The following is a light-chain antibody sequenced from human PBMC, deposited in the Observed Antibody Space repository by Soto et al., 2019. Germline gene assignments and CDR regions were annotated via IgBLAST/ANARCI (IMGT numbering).Light chain of an antibody. J-gene: IGKJ2*01. V-gene: IGKV3-15*01. CDR2: GAS. CDR3: HQYNSYSYT. CDR1: QSVSSN. Sequence: EIVMTQSPGTLSVSPGERATLSCRASQSVSSNLAWYQQKPGQAPRLLIYGASTRATGIPARFSGSRSGTEFTLTISSLQPDDFATYYCHQYNSYSYTFGQGTKLEIK.